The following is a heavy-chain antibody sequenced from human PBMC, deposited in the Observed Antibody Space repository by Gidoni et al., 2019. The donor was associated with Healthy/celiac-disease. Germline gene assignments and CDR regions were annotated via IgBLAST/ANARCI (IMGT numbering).Heavy chain of an antibody. CDR2: ISGSGGST. D-gene: IGHD2-2*01. J-gene: IGHJ6*02. V-gene: IGHV3-23*01. CDR3: AKDSYDVVPARYYYYGMDV. CDR1: GFTFSSYA. Sequence: EVQLLESGGGLVQPGGSLRLSCAASGFTFSSYAMRWVRQAPGKGLEWVSAISGSGGSTYYADSVKGRFTISRDNSKNTLYLQMNSLRAEDTAVYYCAKDSYDVVPARYYYYGMDVWGQGTTVTVSS.